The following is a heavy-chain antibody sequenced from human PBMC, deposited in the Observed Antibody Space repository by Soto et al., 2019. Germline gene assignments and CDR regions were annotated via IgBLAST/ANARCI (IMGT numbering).Heavy chain of an antibody. D-gene: IGHD3-10*01. CDR2: INPANGDT. V-gene: IGHV1-3*01. Sequence: QVQLVQSGAAVKEPGASVKVSCKASGYTLTIGAMHWVRQAPGQGLEWMGSINPANGDTIYSQKFQGRITITSDTYASTFYMELSSKSSEDTAVLYCARDDAVGGDKYWGQGTLVTVSS. J-gene: IGHJ4*02. CDR3: ARDDAVGGDKY. CDR1: GYTLTIGA.